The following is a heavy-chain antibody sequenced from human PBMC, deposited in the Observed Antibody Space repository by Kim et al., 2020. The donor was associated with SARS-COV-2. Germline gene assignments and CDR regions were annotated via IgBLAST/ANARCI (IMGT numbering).Heavy chain of an antibody. V-gene: IGHV4-39*01. J-gene: IGHJ4*02. Sequence: NPSLKSRVTISVDTSKNQFSLKLSSVTAADTAVYYCARTEAGVRDGMFYYWGQGTLVTVSS. D-gene: IGHD3-10*02. CDR3: ARTEAGVRDGMFYY.